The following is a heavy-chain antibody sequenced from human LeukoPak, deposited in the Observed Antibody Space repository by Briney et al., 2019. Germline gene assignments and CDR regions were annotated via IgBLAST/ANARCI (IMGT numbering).Heavy chain of an antibody. CDR2: IIPILGIA. Sequence: GASVKVSCKASGGTFSSYAISWVRQAPGQGLEWMGRIIPILGIANYAQKFQGRVTITADKSTGTAYMELSSLRSEDTAVYYCARAPVDTAMDYYYGMDVWGQGTTVTVSS. CDR1: GGTFSSYA. V-gene: IGHV1-69*04. CDR3: ARAPVDTAMDYYYGMDV. J-gene: IGHJ6*02. D-gene: IGHD5-18*01.